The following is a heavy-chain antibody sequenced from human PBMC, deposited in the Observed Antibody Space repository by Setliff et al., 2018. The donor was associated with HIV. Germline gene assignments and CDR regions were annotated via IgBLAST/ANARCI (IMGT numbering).Heavy chain of an antibody. J-gene: IGHJ4*02. CDR3: ARGLNYYGSGSYLPLGY. V-gene: IGHV4-39*01. Sequence: SETLSLTCTVSGGSISSSSYYWGWIRQPPGKGLEWIGSIYYRGSTYYNPSLKSRVTISVDTSKNQFSLKLSSVTAADTAVYYCARGLNYYGSGSYLPLGYWGQGTLVT. CDR1: GGSISSSSYY. D-gene: IGHD3-10*01. CDR2: IYYRGST.